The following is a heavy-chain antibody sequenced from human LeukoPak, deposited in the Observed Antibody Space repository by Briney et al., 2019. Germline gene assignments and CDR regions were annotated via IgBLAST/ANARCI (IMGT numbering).Heavy chain of an antibody. CDR3: ARDYWFDP. CDR1: GFTFSSYE. J-gene: IGHJ5*02. CDR2: ISSAGTTK. Sequence: PGGSLRLSCAASGFTFSSYEMNWVRQAPGKGLEWISYISSAGTTKIYADSVKGRFTISRDNAENSLYLQMNSLRAEDTAVYYCARDYWFDPWGHGTLVTVSS. V-gene: IGHV3-48*03.